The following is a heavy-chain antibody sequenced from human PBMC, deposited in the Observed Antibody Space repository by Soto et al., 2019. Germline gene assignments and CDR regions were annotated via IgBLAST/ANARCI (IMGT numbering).Heavy chain of an antibody. D-gene: IGHD3-10*01. J-gene: IGHJ6*02. CDR3: ATHTYYYGSGSYPSGMDV. CDR1: GGSISSYY. V-gene: IGHV4-59*01. CDR2: IYYSGST. Sequence: PSETLSLTCTVSGGSISSYYWSWIRQPPGKGLEWIGYIYYSGSTNYNPSLKSRVTISVDTSKNQFSLKLSSVTAADTAVNYCATHTYYYGSGSYPSGMDVWGQGTTVTVSS.